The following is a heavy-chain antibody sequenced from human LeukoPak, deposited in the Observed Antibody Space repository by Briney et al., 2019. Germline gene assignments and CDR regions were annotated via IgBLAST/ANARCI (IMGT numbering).Heavy chain of an antibody. CDR3: ARVGRYGYNLEYFDY. CDR2: IYYSGST. V-gene: IGHV4-59*01. D-gene: IGHD5-24*01. J-gene: IGHJ4*02. CDR1: GGSISSYY. Sequence: PSETLSLTCTVSGGSISSYYWSWIRQPPGKGLEWIGYIYYSGSTNYNPSLKSRVTISVDTSKNQSPLKLSSVTAADTAVYYCARVGRYGYNLEYFDYWGQGTLVTVSS.